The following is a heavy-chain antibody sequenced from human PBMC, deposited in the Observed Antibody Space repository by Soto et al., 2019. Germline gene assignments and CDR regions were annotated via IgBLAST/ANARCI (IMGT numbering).Heavy chain of an antibody. CDR2: INPNTGDT. D-gene: IGHD3-22*01. J-gene: IGHJ4*02. Sequence: ASVKVSCKASGYTFTDYYMHWVRQAPGQGLEWMGWINPNTGDTKYAHQFQGRVTMTRDTSISTAYMELSNLRSDDTAVYYCATYYFDSSASYSNLGGYFDYWGQGTLVTVSS. CDR1: GYTFTDYY. V-gene: IGHV1-2*07. CDR3: ATYYFDSSASYSNLGGYFDY.